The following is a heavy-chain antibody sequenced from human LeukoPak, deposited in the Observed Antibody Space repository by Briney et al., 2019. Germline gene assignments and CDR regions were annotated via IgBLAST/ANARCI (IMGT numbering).Heavy chain of an antibody. CDR2: ISGSGDTV. CDR1: GFSFSSYE. D-gene: IGHD1-7*01. V-gene: IGHV3-48*03. J-gene: IGHJ4*02. Sequence: QPGGSLRLSCAASGFSFSSYEMNWVRQAPGKGLEWVSHISGSGDTVYVDSVKGRFTISRDNARNSLYLQMNSLRAEDTAVYYCARKIPGTSFFEYWGQGTLVTVSP. CDR3: ARKIPGTSFFEY.